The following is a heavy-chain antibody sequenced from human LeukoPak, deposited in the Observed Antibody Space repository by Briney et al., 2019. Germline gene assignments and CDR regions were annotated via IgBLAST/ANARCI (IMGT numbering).Heavy chain of an antibody. V-gene: IGHV3-23*01. CDR1: GFTFSSYA. CDR2: ISGSGGST. CDR3: ATQGGYYYDRSGYF. D-gene: IGHD3-22*01. J-gene: IGHJ4*02. Sequence: GGSLRLSCAASGFTFSSYAMSWVRQAPGKGLEWVSAISGSGGSTYYADSVKGRFTISRDNSKNTLYLQMNSLRAEDTAVYYCATQGGYYYDRSGYFWGQGTLVTVSS.